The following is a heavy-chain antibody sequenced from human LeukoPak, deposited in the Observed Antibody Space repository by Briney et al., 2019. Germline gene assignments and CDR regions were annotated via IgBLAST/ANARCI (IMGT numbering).Heavy chain of an antibody. CDR2: IYSGGST. CDR1: GFTVSSNY. J-gene: IGHJ4*02. V-gene: IGHV3-53*05. CDR3: ARECGGDQYYFDY. Sequence: GGSLRLSCAASGFTVSSNYMSWVRQAPGKGLEWVSVIYSGGSTYYADSVKGRFTISRDNSKNTLYLQMNSLRAEDTAVYYCARECGGDQYYFDYWGQGTLVTVSS. D-gene: IGHD2-21*02.